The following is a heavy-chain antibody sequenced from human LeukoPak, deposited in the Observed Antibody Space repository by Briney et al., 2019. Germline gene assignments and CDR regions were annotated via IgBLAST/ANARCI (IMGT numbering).Heavy chain of an antibody. CDR2: IITIFGTA. CDR3: ERDRSVQPWLQGSLRYYYYMYV. D-gene: IGHD5-18*01. V-gene: IGHV1-69*05. Sequence: SVKVSCKASGGTFSSYAISWVRQAPGQGLEWMGGIITIFGTANYAQKFQGRVTITTDESTSTAYMELSSLRSEDTAVYYCERDRSVQPWLQGSLRYYYYMYVWGKGTTVTVSS. J-gene: IGHJ6*03. CDR1: GGTFSSYA.